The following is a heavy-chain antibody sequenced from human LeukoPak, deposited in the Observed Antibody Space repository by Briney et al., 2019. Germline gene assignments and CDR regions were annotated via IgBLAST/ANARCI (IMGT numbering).Heavy chain of an antibody. V-gene: IGHV1-2*06. CDR1: GYTFTGYY. CDR2: INPNSGGT. D-gene: IGHD3-22*01. J-gene: IGHJ4*02. CDR3: AKASGFTMIVGPYFDY. Sequence: GASVEVSCKASGYTFTGYYMHWVRQAPGQGLEWMGRINPNSGGTNYAQKFQGRVTMTRDTSISAAYMELSRLRSDDTAVYYCAKASGFTMIVGPYFDYWGQGTLVTVSS.